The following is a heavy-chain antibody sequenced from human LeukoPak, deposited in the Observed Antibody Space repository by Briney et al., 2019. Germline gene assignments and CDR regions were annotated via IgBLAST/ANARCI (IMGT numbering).Heavy chain of an antibody. J-gene: IGHJ5*02. CDR3: ASYMTTVTTQGWFDP. D-gene: IGHD4-17*01. CDR2: IYYSGST. V-gene: IGHV4-59*01. Sequence: SSETLSLTCTVSGNSFGDYYWSWIRQPPGKGLEWIGYIYYSGSTNYNPSLKSRVTISVDTSKNQFSLKLSSVTAADTAVYYCASYMTTVTTQGWFDPWGQGTLVTVSS. CDR1: GNSFGDYY.